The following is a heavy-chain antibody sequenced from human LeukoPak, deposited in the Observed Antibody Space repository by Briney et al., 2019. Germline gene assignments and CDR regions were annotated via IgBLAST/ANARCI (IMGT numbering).Heavy chain of an antibody. V-gene: IGHV3-7*01. J-gene: IGHJ6*03. D-gene: IGHD2-2*01. Sequence: GGSLRLSCAASGFTFISYWMSWVRQAPGKGLEWVANIKQDGSEKYYVDSVKGRFTISRDNAKNSLYLQMNSLRAEDTAVYYCARDRGYCSSTSCLIYYYYYMDVWGKGTTVTISS. CDR2: IKQDGSEK. CDR1: GFTFISYW. CDR3: ARDRGYCSSTSCLIYYYYYMDV.